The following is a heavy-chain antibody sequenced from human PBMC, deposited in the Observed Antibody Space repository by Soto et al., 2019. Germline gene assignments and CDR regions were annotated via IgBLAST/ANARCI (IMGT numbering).Heavy chain of an antibody. CDR1: GFTFSSYA. CDR2: ISYDGSNK. J-gene: IGHJ4*02. CDR3: ASVDTSMGTAGDY. Sequence: QVQLVDSGGGVVQPGRSLRLSCAASGFTFSSYAMHWVRQAPGKGLHWVAVISYDGSNKYYADSVKGRFTISRDNSKNTLYLQMDSLRAEDTAVYYCASVDTSMGTAGDYWGQGTLVTVSS. V-gene: IGHV3-30*01. D-gene: IGHD5-18*01.